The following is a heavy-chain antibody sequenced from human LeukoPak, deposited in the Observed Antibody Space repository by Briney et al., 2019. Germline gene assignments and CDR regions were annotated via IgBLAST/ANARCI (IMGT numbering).Heavy chain of an antibody. CDR1: GGSISSYY. J-gene: IGHJ3*02. V-gene: IGHV4-59*12. CDR2: IYYSGST. D-gene: IGHD7-27*01. Sequence: SETLSLTCTVSGGSISSYYWSWIRQPPGKGLEWIGYIYYSGSTNYNPSLKSRVTISVDTSKNQFSLKLSSVTAADTAVYYCARDSGEGGAFDIWGQGTMVTVSS. CDR3: ARDSGEGGAFDI.